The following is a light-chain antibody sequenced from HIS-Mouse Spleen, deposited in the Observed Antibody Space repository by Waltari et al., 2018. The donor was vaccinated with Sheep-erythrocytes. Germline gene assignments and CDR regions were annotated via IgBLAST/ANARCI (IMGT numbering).Light chain of an antibody. V-gene: IGLV2-23*01. CDR2: EGS. Sequence: QSALTQPASVSGSPGQSITISCTGTSSDVGSYNLVSWYQQHPGKAPKPMIYEGSKRPSGVSNRFSGSKSGNTASLTISGLQAEDGADYYCCSYAGSSTPWVFGGGTKLTVL. CDR1: SSDVGSYNL. CDR3: CSYAGSSTPWV. J-gene: IGLJ3*02.